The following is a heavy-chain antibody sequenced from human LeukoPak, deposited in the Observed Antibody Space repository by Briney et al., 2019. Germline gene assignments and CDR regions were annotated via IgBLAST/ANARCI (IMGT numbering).Heavy chain of an antibody. CDR3: ARDSRWLGVVDP. J-gene: IGHJ5*02. CDR2: INPNSGGT. Sequence: GASVKVSCKASGYTFTGYYMHWVRQAPGQGLEWMGWINPNSGGTNYAQKFQGRVTMTRDMSTSTVYMELSSLRSEDTAVYYCARDSRWLGVVDPWGQGTLVTVSS. CDR1: GYTFTGYY. D-gene: IGHD4-23*01. V-gene: IGHV1-2*02.